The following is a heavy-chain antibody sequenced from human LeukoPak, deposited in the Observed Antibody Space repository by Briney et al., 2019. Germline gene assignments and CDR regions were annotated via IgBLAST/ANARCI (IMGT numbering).Heavy chain of an antibody. CDR3: ARVVKRGTYYYGSGSYFRFDP. D-gene: IGHD3-10*01. CDR2: MNPNSGNT. V-gene: IGHV1-8*01. J-gene: IGHJ5*01. CDR1: GYTFTSYD. Sequence: GASVKVPCKASGYTFTSYDINWVRQATGQGLEWMGWMNPNSGNTGYAQKFQGRVTMTRNTSISTAYMELSSLRSEDTAVYYCARVVKRGTYYYGSGSYFRFDPWGQGTLVTVSS.